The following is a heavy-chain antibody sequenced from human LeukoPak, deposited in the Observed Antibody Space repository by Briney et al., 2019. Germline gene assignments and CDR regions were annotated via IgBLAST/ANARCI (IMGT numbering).Heavy chain of an antibody. J-gene: IGHJ4*02. D-gene: IGHD6-13*01. CDR3: ASSIAAAGPYYFDY. CDR1: GFTFSSYS. Sequence: GGSLRLSCAASGFTFSSYSMNWVRQAPGKGLEWVSSISSSSSYIYYADSVKGRFTISRDNAKNSLYLQMNSLRAEDTAVYYCASSIAAAGPYYFDYWGQGTLVTVSS. CDR2: ISSSSSYI. V-gene: IGHV3-21*01.